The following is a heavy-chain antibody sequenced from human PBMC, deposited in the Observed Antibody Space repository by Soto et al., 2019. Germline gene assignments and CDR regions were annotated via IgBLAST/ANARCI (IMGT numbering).Heavy chain of an antibody. Sequence: QVQLVQSGAAVKKPGSSVKVSCKTSGGTFSSYAISWVRQAPGQGLEWMGGIIPLFGTANYPQKFQGRVTIAADESTSTAYMGLSSLRSEATAVYYCARVRDGGIDYWGQGTLVTVAS. CDR1: GGTFSSYA. CDR2: IIPLFGTA. D-gene: IGHD4-17*01. CDR3: ARVRDGGIDY. J-gene: IGHJ4*02. V-gene: IGHV1-69*12.